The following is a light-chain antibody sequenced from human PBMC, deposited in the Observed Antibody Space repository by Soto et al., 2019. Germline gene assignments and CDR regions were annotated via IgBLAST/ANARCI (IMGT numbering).Light chain of an antibody. V-gene: IGKV3-20*01. CDR1: QSVPGNY. CDR3: HQYTSPPLT. Sequence: ELVLTQSPGTLSLSPGERATLSCRASQSVPGNYLAWFQHKPGQAPRLLIYGASTMATGTPDRFSGSGSGTDFSLTISRLEPDDFAVYYCHQYTSPPLTLGQGTKVEI. CDR2: GAS. J-gene: IGKJ1*01.